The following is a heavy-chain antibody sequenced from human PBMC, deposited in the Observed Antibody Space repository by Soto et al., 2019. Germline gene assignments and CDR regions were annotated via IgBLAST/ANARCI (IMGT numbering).Heavy chain of an antibody. D-gene: IGHD3-10*01. CDR2: ISYDGSNR. Sequence: GGSLRLSCAASGFTFSRFGMHLVRQAPGKGLEWVAVISYDGSNRFYADSVKGRFTISRDNSKNTLYLQMNSLRPEDTAVYYCAKDLYGSETYTYYCGMEVWGEGTTVTVSS. J-gene: IGHJ6*04. CDR1: GFTFSRFG. V-gene: IGHV3-30*18. CDR3: AKDLYGSETYTYYCGMEV.